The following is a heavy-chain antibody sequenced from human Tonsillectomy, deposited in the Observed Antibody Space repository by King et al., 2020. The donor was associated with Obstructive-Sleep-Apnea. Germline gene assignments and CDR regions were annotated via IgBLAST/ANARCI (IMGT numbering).Heavy chain of an antibody. CDR1: GFTFSSYG. CDR2: IWCGGSNK. J-gene: IGHJ6*02. V-gene: IGHV3-33*01. D-gene: IGHD3-10*01. Sequence: LVESGGGVVQPGRALRLSCAASGFTFSSYGMHWVRQAPGKGLEWGAVIWCGGSNKYYADSVKGRFTISRDNSKNTLYLQMNSLRAEDTAVYYCARGPLWFGELLSDGMDVWGQGTTVTVSS. CDR3: ARGPLWFGELLSDGMDV.